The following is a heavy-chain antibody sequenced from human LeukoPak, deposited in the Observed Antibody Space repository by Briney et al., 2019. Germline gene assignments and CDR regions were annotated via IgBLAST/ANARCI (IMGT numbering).Heavy chain of an antibody. Sequence: ASVKVSCKASRYTVSNYDINWVRQATGHGLEWMGWMSPNSGNTGYAQKFQGRVTMTRNTSISTAYMELKSLRSDDTAVYYCARTYYASGSYYTFWGQGTLVTVSS. J-gene: IGHJ4*02. CDR3: ARTYYASGSYYTF. D-gene: IGHD3-10*01. V-gene: IGHV1-8*01. CDR2: MSPNSGNT. CDR1: RYTVSNYD.